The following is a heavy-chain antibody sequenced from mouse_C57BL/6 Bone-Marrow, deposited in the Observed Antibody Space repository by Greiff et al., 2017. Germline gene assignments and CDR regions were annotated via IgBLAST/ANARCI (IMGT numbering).Heavy chain of an antibody. CDR1: GYTFTSYG. J-gene: IGHJ3*01. V-gene: IGHV1-81*01. Sequence: QVQLQQSGAELARPGASVKLSCKASGYTFTSYGISWVKQRTGQGLEWIGEIYPRSGNTYYNEKFKGKATLTADKSSSTAYMELRSRTSEDSAVYFCARRSVDDWFAYWGQGTLVTVSA. CDR2: IYPRSGNT. CDR3: ARRSVDDWFAY.